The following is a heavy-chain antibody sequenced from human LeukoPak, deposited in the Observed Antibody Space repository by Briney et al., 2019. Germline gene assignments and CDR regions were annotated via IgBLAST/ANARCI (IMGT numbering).Heavy chain of an antibody. CDR3: ARDQSYCSSTSCYAGHFDY. V-gene: IGHV3-23*01. J-gene: IGHJ4*02. D-gene: IGHD2-2*01. Sequence: GGSLRLSCAASGFTFRGYAMTWVRQAPGKGLEWVSGIAGDGSSTLYADSVKGRFTISRDNSKNTLYLQMNSLGAEDTAVYYCARDQSYCSSTSCYAGHFDYWGQGTLVTVSS. CDR2: IAGDGSST. CDR1: GFTFRGYA.